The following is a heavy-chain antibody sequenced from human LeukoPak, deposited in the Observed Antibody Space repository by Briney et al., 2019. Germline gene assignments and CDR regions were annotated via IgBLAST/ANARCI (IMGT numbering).Heavy chain of an antibody. CDR2: ISSSSSYI. Sequence: GSLRLSCAASGFTFSSYSMNWVRQAPGKGLEWVSSISSSSSYIYYADSVKGRFTISRDNAKNSLYLQMNSLRAEDTAVYYCARAARDDFWSGHDYWGQGTLVTVSS. V-gene: IGHV3-21*01. J-gene: IGHJ4*02. CDR3: ARAARDDFWSGHDY. D-gene: IGHD3-3*01. CDR1: GFTFSSYS.